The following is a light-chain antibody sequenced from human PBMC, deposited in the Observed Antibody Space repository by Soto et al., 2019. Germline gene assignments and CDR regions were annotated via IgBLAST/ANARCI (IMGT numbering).Light chain of an antibody. CDR1: SSNIGSNF. Sequence: QSVLTQPPSASGTPGQRVTIPCSGSSSNIGSNFVNWYQQLPGTAPKLLMYNNNQRPSGVPDRFSGSKSGTSASLAISGLQSEDEADYHCATWDDSVNGLVFGGGTKVTVL. CDR2: NNN. CDR3: ATWDDSVNGLV. V-gene: IGLV1-44*01. J-gene: IGLJ3*02.